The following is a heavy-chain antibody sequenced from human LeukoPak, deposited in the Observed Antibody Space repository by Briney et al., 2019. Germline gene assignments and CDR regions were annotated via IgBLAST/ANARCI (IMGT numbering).Heavy chain of an antibody. Sequence: SETLSLTCTVSGYSISSGYYWGWIRQPPGKGLEWIGTIFHSGSTYYNPPLKSRVTISVDRSKNQFSLKLSSVTAADTAVYYCARGNWNYEPPANHFDYWGQGTLVAVSS. D-gene: IGHD1-7*01. CDR2: IFHSGST. CDR1: GYSISSGYY. J-gene: IGHJ4*02. CDR3: ARGNWNYEPPANHFDY. V-gene: IGHV4-38-2*02.